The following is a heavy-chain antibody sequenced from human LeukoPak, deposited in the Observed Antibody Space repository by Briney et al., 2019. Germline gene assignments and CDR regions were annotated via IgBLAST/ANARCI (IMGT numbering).Heavy chain of an antibody. CDR3: ARDRDNVGVFDP. CDR1: GGSISSGSYY. Sequence: SETLSLTCTVSGGSISSGSYYWSWIRQPAGKGLEWIGRIYTSGSTNYNPSLKSRVTMSLDTSRNQFSLKLTSVTAADTAMYYCARDRDNVGVFDPWGQGTLVTVSS. D-gene: IGHD1-26*01. J-gene: IGHJ5*02. CDR2: IYTSGST. V-gene: IGHV4-61*02.